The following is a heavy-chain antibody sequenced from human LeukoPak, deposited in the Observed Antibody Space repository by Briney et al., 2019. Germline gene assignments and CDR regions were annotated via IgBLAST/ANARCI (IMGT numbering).Heavy chain of an antibody. CDR1: GFTVSTNY. CDR2: IYRGGGT. Sequence: GGSLRLSCAASGFTVSTNYVSWVRQAPGKGLEWVSVIYRGGGTAYADSVRDRFTISRDNSKSTVYLHMNSLRVEDTAVYYCAELGITMIGGVWGKGTTVTISS. V-gene: IGHV3-66*01. J-gene: IGHJ6*04. D-gene: IGHD3-10*02. CDR3: AELGITMIGGV.